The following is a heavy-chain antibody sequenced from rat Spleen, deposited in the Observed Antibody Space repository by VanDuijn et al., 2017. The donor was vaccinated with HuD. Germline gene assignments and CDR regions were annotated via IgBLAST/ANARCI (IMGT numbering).Heavy chain of an antibody. J-gene: IGHJ3*01. V-gene: IGHV2-15*01. CDR3: ARSYGGYTQHWFAY. D-gene: IGHD1-11*01. CDR1: GFSLISYS. Sequence: QVQLKESGPGLVQASQTPSLTCPVSGFSLISYSVSWVRQPPGKGLEWMGAKWSGGSKDYNSALKSRLSISRDTSKSQVFLQMNSLQTDDTAIYFCARSYGGYTQHWFAYWGQGTLVTVSS. CDR2: KWSGGSK.